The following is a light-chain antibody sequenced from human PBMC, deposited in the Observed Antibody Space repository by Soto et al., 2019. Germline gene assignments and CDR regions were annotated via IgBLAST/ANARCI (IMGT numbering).Light chain of an antibody. CDR2: DAS. V-gene: IGKV1-33*01. J-gene: IGKJ4*01. CDR3: QQYDNLPLT. Sequence: DIQMTQSPSSLSASVGDRVTITCQASQDISNYLNWYQQKPGKAPKLLFYDASNLETGVPSRFSGSGSETHFTFTNSSLQPEDIATIYCQQYDNLPLTCGGGTKVEIK. CDR1: QDISNY.